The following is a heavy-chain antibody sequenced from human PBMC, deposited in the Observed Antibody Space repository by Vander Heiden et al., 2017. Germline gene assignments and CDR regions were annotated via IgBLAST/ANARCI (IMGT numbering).Heavy chain of an antibody. D-gene: IGHD6-13*01. J-gene: IGHJ4*02. V-gene: IGHV3-9*01. Sequence: EVQLVESGGGLVQPGRSLSLSCVASGFNFADYAMHWGRQAPGKGLEWVAGISWHSANIDYADSVKGRFTISRDNAKNSLFLQMNSLKSDDTALYYCAKDRATGQQRGGRIDYWGQGTVVTVSS. CDR2: ISWHSANI. CDR3: AKDRATGQQRGGRIDY. CDR1: GFNFADYA.